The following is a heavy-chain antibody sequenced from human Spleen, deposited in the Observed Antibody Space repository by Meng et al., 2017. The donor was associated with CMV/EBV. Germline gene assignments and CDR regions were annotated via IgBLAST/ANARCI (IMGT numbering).Heavy chain of an antibody. V-gene: IGHV3-20*04. CDR1: GFSLEHYG. CDR2: MNWNGGST. Sequence: GESLKISCAASGFSLEHYGMSWVRQAPGKGLEWGCNMNWNGGSTGYADSVRGRFTISRDTAKNSLSLQMNRLRPEDTAFYYCARDGGSYGITNYFGMDVWGQGTTVTVSS. J-gene: IGHJ6*02. D-gene: IGHD1-26*01. CDR3: ARDGGSYGITNYFGMDV.